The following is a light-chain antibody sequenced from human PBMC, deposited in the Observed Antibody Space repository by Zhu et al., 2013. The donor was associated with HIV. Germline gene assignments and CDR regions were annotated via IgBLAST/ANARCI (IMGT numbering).Light chain of an antibody. CDR3: QQYVTSPWT. J-gene: IGKJ1*01. CDR1: QSVGTT. V-gene: IGKV3-15*01. CDR2: GAS. Sequence: EIVLTQSPATLSVSPGETVTVSCRASQSVGTTLAWYQQRPGQPPSLLIYGASTRATGSPARFSGSGSGTDFTLTISRLEPEDFAVYYCQQYVTSPWTFGQGTTVEVK.